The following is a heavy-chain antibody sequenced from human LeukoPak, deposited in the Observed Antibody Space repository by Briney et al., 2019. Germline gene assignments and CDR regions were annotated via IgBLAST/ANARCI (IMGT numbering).Heavy chain of an antibody. J-gene: IGHJ6*03. V-gene: IGHV4-4*09. CDR2: IYTSGNT. Sequence: SETLPLTCTVSGASISSSYWSWIRQPPGEGLEWIGYIYTSGNTNYNPSLQSRVTMSVDTSKNQFSLNLTSVTAADTAVYYCARLQSYGSGRSYYMDVWANGATVTVSS. CDR1: GASISSSY. CDR3: ARLQSYGSGRSYYMDV. D-gene: IGHD3-10*01.